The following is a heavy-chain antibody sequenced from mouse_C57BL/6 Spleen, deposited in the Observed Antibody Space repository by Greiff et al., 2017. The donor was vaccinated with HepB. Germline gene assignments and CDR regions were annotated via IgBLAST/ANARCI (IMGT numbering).Heavy chain of an antibody. CDR3: ARGVYGYDLYYYAMDY. J-gene: IGHJ4*01. V-gene: IGHV14-3*01. CDR2: IDPANGNT. D-gene: IGHD2-2*01. Sequence: VQLKESVAELVRPGASVKLSCTASGFNIKNTYMHWVKQRPEQGLEWIGRIDPANGNTKYAPKFQGKATITADTSSNTAYLQLSSLTSEDTAIYYCARGVYGYDLYYYAMDYWGQGTSVTVSS. CDR1: GFNIKNTY.